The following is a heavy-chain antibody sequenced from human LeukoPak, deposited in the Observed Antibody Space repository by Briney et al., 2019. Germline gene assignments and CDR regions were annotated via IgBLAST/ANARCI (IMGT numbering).Heavy chain of an antibody. J-gene: IGHJ3*02. CDR3: AKDEVPGIAVAKGAFGI. D-gene: IGHD6-19*01. Sequence: PGRSLRLSCAASGFTFSSYGMHWVRQAPGKGLEWVAVISYDGSNKYYADSVKGRFTISRDNSKNTLYLQMNSLRAEDTAVYYCAKDEVPGIAVAKGAFGIWGQGTMVTVSS. CDR2: ISYDGSNK. V-gene: IGHV3-30*18. CDR1: GFTFSSYG.